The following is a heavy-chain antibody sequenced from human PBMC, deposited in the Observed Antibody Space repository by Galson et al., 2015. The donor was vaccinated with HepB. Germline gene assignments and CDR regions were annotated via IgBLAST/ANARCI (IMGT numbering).Heavy chain of an antibody. CDR3: SRDQGFGVPYYYYYGMDV. J-gene: IGHJ6*02. CDR1: GFTVSSNY. V-gene: IGHV3-66*01. Sequence: SLRLSCAASGFTVSSNYMSWVRQAPGKGLEWVSVIYSGGSTYYADSVKDRFTISRDNYKNKRYLQMNSLRAEDTAVDYYSRDQGFGVPYYYYYGMDVWGQGTTATVSS. D-gene: IGHD3-16*01. CDR2: IYSGGST.